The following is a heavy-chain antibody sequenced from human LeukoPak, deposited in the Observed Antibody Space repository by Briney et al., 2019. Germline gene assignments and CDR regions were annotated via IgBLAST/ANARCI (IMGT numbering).Heavy chain of an antibody. CDR1: GVSISSYY. CDR3: ARHHESWEYQLFYYYYYMDV. Sequence: SETLSLTCTVSGVSISSYYWGWVRQPPGKGLEWIGGLYYRGSTKSNPSLKSRVTISVDTSKNQFSLKLSSVTAADTAVYYCARHHESWEYQLFYYYYYMDVWGKGTTVTVSS. V-gene: IGHV4-59*08. D-gene: IGHD2-2*01. J-gene: IGHJ6*03. CDR2: LYYRGST.